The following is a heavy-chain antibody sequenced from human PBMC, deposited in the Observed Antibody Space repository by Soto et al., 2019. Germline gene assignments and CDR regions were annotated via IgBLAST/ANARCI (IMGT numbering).Heavy chain of an antibody. CDR1: GFTFDDYA. V-gene: IGHV3-9*01. D-gene: IGHD6-13*01. J-gene: IGHJ3*02. CDR3: RGVAAAGTSDAFDI. CDR2: ISWNSGSI. Sequence: EVQLVESGGGLVQPGRSLRLSCAASGFTFDDYAMHWVRQAPGKGLEWVSGISWNSGSIGYADSVKGRFTIARDNAKNSLYLHMNSLRAEDTALYYCRGVAAAGTSDAFDIWGQGTMVTVSS.